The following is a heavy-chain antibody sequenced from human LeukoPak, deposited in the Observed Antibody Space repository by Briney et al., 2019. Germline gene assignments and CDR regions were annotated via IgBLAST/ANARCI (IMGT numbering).Heavy chain of an antibody. CDR1: GYIFSYYY. CDR3: ARGAEAETSPLDF. V-gene: IGHV1-2*02. J-gene: IGHJ4*02. CDR2: INPKSGAA. Sequence: ASVKVCCKASGYIFSYYYMHWVRQGPGQGLEWLGWINPKSGAADYPQQFRGRVTMTRDTSINTDYIEMKRVTSDDTAVYYCARGAEAETSPLDFWGQGTLVIVS. D-gene: IGHD6-13*01.